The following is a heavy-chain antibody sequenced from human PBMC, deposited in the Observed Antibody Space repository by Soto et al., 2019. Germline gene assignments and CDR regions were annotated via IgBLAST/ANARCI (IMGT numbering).Heavy chain of an antibody. J-gene: IGHJ6*03. CDR3: ARDGVTMFRGVIITFYYYMDV. Sequence: ASVKVSCKASGYTFTSYYMHWVRQAPGQGLEWMGIINPSGGSTSYAQKFQGRVTMTRDTSTSTVYMELSSLRSEDTAVYYCARDGVTMFRGVIITFYYYMDVWGKGTKVTVSS. D-gene: IGHD3-10*01. V-gene: IGHV1-46*03. CDR1: GYTFTSYY. CDR2: INPSGGST.